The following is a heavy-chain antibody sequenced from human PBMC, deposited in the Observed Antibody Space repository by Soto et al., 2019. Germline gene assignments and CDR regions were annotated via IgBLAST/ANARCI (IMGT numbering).Heavy chain of an antibody. CDR2: IYHSGST. D-gene: IGHD5-12*01. Sequence: QVQLQESGPGLVKPSGTLSLTCAVSSGSISSSNWWSWVRQPPGKGLEWIGEIYHSGSTNYNPSLKSRVTLSVDKSKNQFSLKLSSVTAADTAVYYCARADGGYSGLFDYWGQGTLVTVSS. J-gene: IGHJ4*02. V-gene: IGHV4-4*02. CDR1: SGSISSSNW. CDR3: ARADGGYSGLFDY.